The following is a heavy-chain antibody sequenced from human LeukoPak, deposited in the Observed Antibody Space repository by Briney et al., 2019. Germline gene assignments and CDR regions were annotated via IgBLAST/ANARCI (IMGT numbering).Heavy chain of an antibody. CDR1: GFTFSRFS. V-gene: IGHV3-21*06. CDR3: ARGERGDY. D-gene: IGHD1-26*01. CDR2: ISTSNNYI. Sequence: GGSLRLSCAASGFTFSRFSINWVRQAPGKGLEWVSLISTSNNYIKHADSVKGRFTISRDNAKNSLYLQMNSLRAEDTAVYYCARGERGDYWGQGTLVTVSS. J-gene: IGHJ4*02.